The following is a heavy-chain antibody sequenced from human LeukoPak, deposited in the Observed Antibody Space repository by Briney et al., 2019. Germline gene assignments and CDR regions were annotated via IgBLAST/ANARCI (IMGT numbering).Heavy chain of an antibody. CDR2: ISGSGGST. Sequence: GGSLRLSCAASGFTFSSYAMSWVRQAPGKGLEWVSAISGSGGSTYYADSVKGRFTISRDNSKNTLYLQMNSLRAEDTAVYYCAKVDGSGSYSMEYFQHWGQGTLVTVSS. V-gene: IGHV3-23*01. CDR3: AKVDGSGSYSMEYFQH. J-gene: IGHJ1*01. CDR1: GFTFSSYA. D-gene: IGHD3-10*01.